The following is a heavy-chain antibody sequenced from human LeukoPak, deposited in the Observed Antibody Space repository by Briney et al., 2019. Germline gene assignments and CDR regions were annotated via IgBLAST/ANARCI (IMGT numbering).Heavy chain of an antibody. Sequence: PSETLSLTCTVSDGSISRGTYYWSWIRQPAGKGLEWIGRIYTSGDTNYNPSLKSRVTISMDTSKNQFSLKLSSVTAADTAVYYCASGWFGEFGFYYYGMDVWGQGTTVTVSS. D-gene: IGHD3-10*01. CDR1: DGSISRGTYY. V-gene: IGHV4-61*02. CDR3: ASGWFGEFGFYYYGMDV. J-gene: IGHJ6*02. CDR2: IYTSGDT.